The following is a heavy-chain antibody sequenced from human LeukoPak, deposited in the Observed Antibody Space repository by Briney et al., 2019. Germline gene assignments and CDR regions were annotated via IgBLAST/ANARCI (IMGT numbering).Heavy chain of an antibody. J-gene: IGHJ4*02. D-gene: IGHD4/OR15-4a*01. CDR1: GFTVSFNY. CDR3: ARRAGAYSHPYDY. V-gene: IGHV3-53*01. Sequence: GGSLRPSCAASGFTVSFNYMSWVRQAPGKGLEWVSVIYSGGTIYYADSVKGRFTISRDNSKNSLYLQMNSLRAEDTAVYYCARRAGAYSHPYDYWGQGTLVTVSS. CDR2: IYSGGTI.